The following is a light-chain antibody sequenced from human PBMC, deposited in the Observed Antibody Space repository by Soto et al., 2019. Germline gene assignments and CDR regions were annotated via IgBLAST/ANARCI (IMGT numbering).Light chain of an antibody. CDR1: SSDVGGYNY. V-gene: IGLV2-14*01. CDR2: EVS. J-gene: IGLJ2*01. CDR3: SSYTSSSTLV. Sequence: QSALTQPASVSGSPGQSITISCTGTSSDVGGYNYVSWYQQHPGKAPKLMIYEVSNRPSGVSNRFSGSKSSNTASLTISGLQDEDEADYYCSSYTSSSTLVFGGGTKLTVL.